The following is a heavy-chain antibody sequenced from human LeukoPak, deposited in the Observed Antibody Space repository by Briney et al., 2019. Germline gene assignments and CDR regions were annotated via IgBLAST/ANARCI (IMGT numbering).Heavy chain of an antibody. CDR1: GFTYSSYA. J-gene: IGHJ4*02. V-gene: IGHV3-23*01. CDR2: ISGSGGST. CDR3: AKDEGIVVVPATIDY. D-gene: IGHD2-2*01. Sequence: GGSLRLSWAASGFTYSSYAMSWVRQAPGKGLEWVSAISGSGGSTYYADSVKGRFTISRDNSKNTLYLQMNSLRAEDTAVYYCAKDEGIVVVPATIDYWGQGTLVTVSS.